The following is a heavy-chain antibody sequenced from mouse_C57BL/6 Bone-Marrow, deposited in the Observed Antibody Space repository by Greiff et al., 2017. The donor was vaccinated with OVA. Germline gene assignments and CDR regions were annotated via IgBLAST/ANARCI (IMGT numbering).Heavy chain of an antibody. CDR3: ARHMVKRFYYYAMDY. CDR2: INPYNGDT. CDR1: GYSFTGYF. D-gene: IGHD2-1*01. Sequence: EVQRVESGPELVKPGDSVKISCKASGYSFTGYFMNWVMQSHGKSLEWIGRINPYNGDTFYNQKFKGKATLTVDKSSSTAHMELRSLTSEDSAVYYCARHMVKRFYYYAMDYWGQGTSVTVSS. V-gene: IGHV1-20*01. J-gene: IGHJ4*01.